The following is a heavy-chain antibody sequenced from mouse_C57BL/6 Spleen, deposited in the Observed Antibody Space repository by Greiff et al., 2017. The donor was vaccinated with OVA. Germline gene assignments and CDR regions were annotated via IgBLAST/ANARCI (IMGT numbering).Heavy chain of an antibody. Sequence: DVKLVESGGGLVKPGGSLKLSCAASGFTFSSYAMSWVRLTPEKRLEWVATISDGGSYTYYPDNVKGRFTISRDNAKNNLYLQMSHLKSEDTAMYYCARDPLYSNYEGWFAYWGQGTLVTVSA. V-gene: IGHV5-4*01. CDR2: ISDGGSYT. J-gene: IGHJ3*01. CDR3: ARDPLYSNYEGWFAY. D-gene: IGHD2-5*01. CDR1: GFTFSSYA.